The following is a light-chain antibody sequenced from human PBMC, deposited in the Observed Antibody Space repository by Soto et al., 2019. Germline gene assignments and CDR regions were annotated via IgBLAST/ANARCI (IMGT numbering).Light chain of an antibody. CDR2: GAS. Sequence: DIVITQSPATLSVSPGEIATLSCRASQNILSNLAWYQQKPGQAPRLLIYGASTRATGIPARFSGSGSGTEFTLTISSLQSEDFEIYYCQQYNSWPITFGQGTRLEIK. CDR1: QNILSN. J-gene: IGKJ5*01. CDR3: QQYNSWPIT. V-gene: IGKV3-15*01.